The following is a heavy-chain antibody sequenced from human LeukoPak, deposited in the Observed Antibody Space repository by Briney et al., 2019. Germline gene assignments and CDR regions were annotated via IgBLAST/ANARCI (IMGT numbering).Heavy chain of an antibody. Sequence: SETLSLTCTVAGGSISSYYWSWVRQPPGKGLEWLGYIYYSGSTNYNPSLKSRVTISVDTSKNQFSLKLSSVTAADTAVYYCARNSFPCTSCYHIGNWFDLWGQGTLVTVSS. J-gene: IGHJ5*02. V-gene: IGHV4-59*01. CDR3: ARNSFPCTSCYHIGNWFDL. CDR2: IYYSGST. D-gene: IGHD2-2*01. CDR1: GGSISSYY.